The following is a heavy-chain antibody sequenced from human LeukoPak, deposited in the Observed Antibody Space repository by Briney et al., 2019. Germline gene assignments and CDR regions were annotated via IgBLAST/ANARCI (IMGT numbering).Heavy chain of an antibody. J-gene: IGHJ4*02. Sequence: SETLSLTCTVFGDSISDSKYFWGWIRQPPGKGLEWIGNFYSGGSTYYNPSLKSRVAISEDTSGKQFSLRLGSVTAADTAVYFCARVGSGLNLYYFDYWGQGILVTVSS. CDR2: FYSGGST. CDR1: GDSISDSKYF. V-gene: IGHV4-39*07. CDR3: ARVGSGLNLYYFDY. D-gene: IGHD3-3*01.